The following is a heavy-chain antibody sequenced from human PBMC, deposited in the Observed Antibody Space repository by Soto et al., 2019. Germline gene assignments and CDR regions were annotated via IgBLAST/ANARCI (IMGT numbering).Heavy chain of an antibody. V-gene: IGHV3-9*01. CDR2: ISWNSGNI. CDR1: GFSFDEYA. Sequence: DVQLVESGGGLVQPGRSLRLSCAASGFSFDEYAMHWVRQAPGKGLEWVSGISWNSGNIGYADSVKGRFTISRDNAKSSLYLQMNSLRAEDTALYYCAIFRTVTTPFDYWGQGTLVTVSS. J-gene: IGHJ4*02. CDR3: AIFRTVTTPFDY. D-gene: IGHD4-17*01.